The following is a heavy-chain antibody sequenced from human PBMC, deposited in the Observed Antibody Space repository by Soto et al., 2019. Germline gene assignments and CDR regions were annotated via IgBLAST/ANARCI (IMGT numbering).Heavy chain of an antibody. CDR2: VSVPSGDT. CDR1: GYSFSYFG. Sequence: VASVKVSCKASGYSFSYFGISWVRQAPGQGLEWVGWVSVPSGDTGSAQSFQGRVTVTTDTSTNTAYLEVRSLRSDDTAVYYCARTCSSGGSCYLPYWGEGTLVTVSS. V-gene: IGHV1-18*01. D-gene: IGHD2-15*01. CDR3: ARTCSSGGSCYLPY. J-gene: IGHJ4*02.